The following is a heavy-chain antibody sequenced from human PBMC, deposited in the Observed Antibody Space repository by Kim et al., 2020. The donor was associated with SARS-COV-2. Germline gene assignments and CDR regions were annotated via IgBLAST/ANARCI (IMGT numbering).Heavy chain of an antibody. CDR3: ARERGSSFALDYYYGLDV. Sequence: GGSLRLSCAVSGFTFSTYWMHWVRQAPGKGLVWVSSINSDGTNIKYAYSVKGRLTISRDNARNTVYLQMNSLRVDDTALYYCARERGSSFALDYYYGLDVWGQGTTVTVSS. CDR2: INSDGTNI. D-gene: IGHD6-6*01. J-gene: IGHJ6*02. V-gene: IGHV3-74*03. CDR1: GFTFSTYW.